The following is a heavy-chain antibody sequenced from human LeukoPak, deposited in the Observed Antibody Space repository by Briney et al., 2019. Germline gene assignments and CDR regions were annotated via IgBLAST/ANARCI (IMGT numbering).Heavy chain of an antibody. V-gene: IGHV3-74*01. J-gene: IGHJ4*02. Sequence: PGGSLRLSCVASGFTFSSYWMHWVRQPPGNGLVWVSRIGSDGSTTTYADSVKGRFTISRDNAKNTLYLQMNSLRAEGTAVYYCARERSGSSGYYSAIDSWGQGTLVTVSS. D-gene: IGHD3-22*01. CDR2: IGSDGSTT. CDR1: GFTFSSYW. CDR3: ARERSGSSGYYSAIDS.